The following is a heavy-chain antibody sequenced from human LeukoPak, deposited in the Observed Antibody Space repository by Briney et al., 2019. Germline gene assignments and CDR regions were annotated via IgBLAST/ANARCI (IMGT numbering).Heavy chain of an antibody. Sequence: GGSLRLSCAASGFTFRNHEMNWVRQAPGKGLEWVSYISKSSTAIYYADSVRGRFTISRDDAKSSLYLHLTALRAEDTAVYYCAREDSADVDFWGQGTLVTVSS. CDR1: GFTFRNHE. V-gene: IGHV3-48*03. J-gene: IGHJ4*02. D-gene: IGHD1-26*01. CDR3: AREDSADVDF. CDR2: ISKSSTAI.